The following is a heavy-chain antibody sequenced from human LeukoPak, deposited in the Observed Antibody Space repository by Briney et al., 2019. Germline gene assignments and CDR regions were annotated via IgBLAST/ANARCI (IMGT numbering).Heavy chain of an antibody. CDR2: IIPIFGTA. J-gene: IGHJ6*02. CDR1: GGTFSSYA. Sequence: SVKVSCKASGGTFSSYAISWVRQAPGQGLEWMGGIIPIFGTANYAQKFQGRVTITADESTSTAYMELSSLRSEDTAVYYCAKVQTYYYGSGSYIYYYGMDVWGQGATVTVSS. CDR3: AKVQTYYYGSGSYIYYYGMDV. D-gene: IGHD3-10*01. V-gene: IGHV1-69*13.